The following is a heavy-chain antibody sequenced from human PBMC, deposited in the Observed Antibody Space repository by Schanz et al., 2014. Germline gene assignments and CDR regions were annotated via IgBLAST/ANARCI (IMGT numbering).Heavy chain of an antibody. J-gene: IGHJ3*02. D-gene: IGHD3-22*01. CDR2: IIPILGME. CDR1: GGTFSSYA. Sequence: QVQLVQSGAEVKKPGSPVKVSCKASGGTFSSYAFSWVRQAPGQGLEWMGKIIPILGMENYAQKFQGRVTITADISTSTAYMDLSSLRSDDTAVYYCARDIQYHYDTSGPVGAFDIWGQGTVVTVSS. CDR3: ARDIQYHYDTSGPVGAFDI. V-gene: IGHV1-69*04.